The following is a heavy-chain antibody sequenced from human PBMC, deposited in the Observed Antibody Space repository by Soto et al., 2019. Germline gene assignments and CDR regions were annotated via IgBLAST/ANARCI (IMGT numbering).Heavy chain of an antibody. CDR2: VHHSKGA. Sequence: SGTPSLTCVVTDKAMSEDSLWRCVRQSPGKGLEWIGEVHHSKGALYNPSLSSRVTVSADVFSNKFFLEVRSVGAADTAVYYCAREGRYNLNSWGQGTPVTVYS. D-gene: IGHD1-26*01. CDR1: DKAMSEDSL. V-gene: IGHV4-4*02. J-gene: IGHJ4*02. CDR3: AREGRYNLNS.